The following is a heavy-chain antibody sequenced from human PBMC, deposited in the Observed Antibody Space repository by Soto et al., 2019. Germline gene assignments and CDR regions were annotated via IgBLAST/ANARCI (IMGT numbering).Heavy chain of an antibody. D-gene: IGHD2-2*01. CDR2: INAGNGNT. CDR1: GYTLTSYD. J-gene: IGHJ5*02. CDR3: ARVGYCSSTSCYGWFDP. V-gene: IGHV1-3*01. Sequence: ASVKCSCKASGYTLTSYDMHWVRQAPGQRLEWMGWINAGNGNTKYSQKFQGRVTITRDTSASTAYMELSSLRSEDTAVYYCARVGYCSSTSCYGWFDPWGQGTLVTSPQ.